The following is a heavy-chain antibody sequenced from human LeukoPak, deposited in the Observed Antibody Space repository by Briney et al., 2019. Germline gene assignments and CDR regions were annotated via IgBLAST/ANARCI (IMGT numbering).Heavy chain of an antibody. Sequence: PGGSLRLSCTASGFIFSTYWMHWVRQAPGKGLEWVAVISYDGSNKYYADSVKGRFTISRDNSKNTLYLQMNSLRAEDTAVYYCATGIAAAGPADYWGQGTLVTVSS. V-gene: IGHV3-30-3*01. CDR3: ATGIAAAGPADY. D-gene: IGHD6-13*01. CDR1: GFIFSTYW. CDR2: ISYDGSNK. J-gene: IGHJ4*02.